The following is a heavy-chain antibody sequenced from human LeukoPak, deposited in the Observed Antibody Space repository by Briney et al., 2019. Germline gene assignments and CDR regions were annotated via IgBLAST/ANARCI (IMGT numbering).Heavy chain of an antibody. CDR1: GFTFSDYY. CDR2: ISSVSTTI. Sequence: GGSLRLSCAASGFTFSDYYMSWIRQAPGKGLEWVSYISSVSTTIDYADSVKGRFTISRDNAKNSLYLQTNSLRAEDTAVYYCARSIYTTVTTWYYFDFWGQGTLVTVSS. V-gene: IGHV3-11*01. D-gene: IGHD4-17*01. J-gene: IGHJ4*02. CDR3: ARSIYTTVTTWYYFDF.